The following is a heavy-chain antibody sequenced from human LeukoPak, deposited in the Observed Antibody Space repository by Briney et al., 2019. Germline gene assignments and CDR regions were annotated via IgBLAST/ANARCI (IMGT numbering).Heavy chain of an antibody. J-gene: IGHJ4*02. CDR2: IYTSGST. D-gene: IGHD2-2*01. Sequence: SETLSLTCTVSGGSISSYYWSWIRQPAGKGLEWIGRIYTSGSTNYNPSLKSRVTMSVDTSKNQFSLKLSSVTAADTAVYYCARRFVVVPAARVASFDYWGQGTLVTVSS. CDR1: GGSISSYY. CDR3: ARRFVVVPAARVASFDY. V-gene: IGHV4-4*07.